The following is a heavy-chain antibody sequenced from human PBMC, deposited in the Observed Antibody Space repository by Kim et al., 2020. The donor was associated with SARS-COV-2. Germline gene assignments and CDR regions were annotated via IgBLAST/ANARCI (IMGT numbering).Heavy chain of an antibody. V-gene: IGHV3-21*01. CDR3: ARDSVTYYGPKYYYYGMDV. CDR2: ISSSSSYI. D-gene: IGHD3-10*01. Sequence: GGSLRLSCAASGFTFSSYSMNWVRQAPGKGLEWVSSISSSSSYIYYADSVKGRFTISRDNAKNSLYLQMNSLRAEDTAVYYCARDSVTYYGPKYYYYGMDVWGQGTTVTVSS. CDR1: GFTFSSYS. J-gene: IGHJ6*02.